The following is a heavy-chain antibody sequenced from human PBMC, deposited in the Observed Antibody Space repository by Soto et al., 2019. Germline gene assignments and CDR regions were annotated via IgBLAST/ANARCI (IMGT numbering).Heavy chain of an antibody. D-gene: IGHD3-9*01. V-gene: IGHV3-30-3*01. CDR2: ISYDGSNK. J-gene: IGHJ6*03. CDR3: ARDLTLGDILTGHYFYMDV. CDR1: GFTFSSCA. Sequence: GGSLRLSCAASGFTFSSCALHWVRQAPGKGLEWVAVISYDGSNKYYADSVKGRFTISRDNSKNTLYLQMNSLRAEDAAVYYCARDLTLGDILTGHYFYMDVWGEGTKVTVPS.